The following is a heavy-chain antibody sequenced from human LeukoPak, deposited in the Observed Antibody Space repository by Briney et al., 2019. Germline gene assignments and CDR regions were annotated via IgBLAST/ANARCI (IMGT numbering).Heavy chain of an antibody. V-gene: IGHV1-18*01. CDR3: AREESIGSYQFLNEY. CDR1: GYTFISYG. CDR2: ISPYNGNT. J-gene: IGHJ4*02. Sequence: ASVKVSCKASGYTFISYGISWVRQAPGQGLEWMGWISPYNGNTKYVQKFQGRVTMTTDTSTSTAYMEVRSLRSDDTAVYYCAREESIGSYQFLNEYWGQGTLVTVSS. D-gene: IGHD1-26*01.